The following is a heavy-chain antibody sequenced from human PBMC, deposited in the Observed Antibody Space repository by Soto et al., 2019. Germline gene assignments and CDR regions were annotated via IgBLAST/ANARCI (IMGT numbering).Heavy chain of an antibody. D-gene: IGHD4-17*01. V-gene: IGHV1-69*05. J-gene: IGHJ4*02. Sequence: SVKISCKASGGTFSSYAISWVRQAPGQGLEWMGGIIPIFGTANYAQKLQGRVTMATDTSTSTAYMELRSLRSDDTAVYYCARGLTTSPFDYWGQGTLVTVSS. CDR1: GGTFSSYA. CDR3: ARGLTTSPFDY. CDR2: IIPIFGTA.